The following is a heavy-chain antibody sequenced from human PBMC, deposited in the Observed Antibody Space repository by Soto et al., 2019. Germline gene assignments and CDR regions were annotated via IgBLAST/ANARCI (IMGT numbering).Heavy chain of an antibody. CDR1: GGSISSGGYY. J-gene: IGHJ4*02. CDR3: ARAQRYSYGYRAFFDD. V-gene: IGHV4-30-4*08. CDR2: IYYSGST. Sequence: PSETLSLTCTVSGGSISSGGYYWSWIRQHPGKGLEWIGYIYYSGSTYYNPSLKSRVTISIETSKNQFSLKLSSVTAADTAVYYCARAQRYSYGYRAFFDDWGQGTLVTVSS. D-gene: IGHD5-18*01.